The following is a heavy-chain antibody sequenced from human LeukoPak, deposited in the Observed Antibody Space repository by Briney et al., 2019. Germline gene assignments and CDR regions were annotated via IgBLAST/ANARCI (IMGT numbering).Heavy chain of an antibody. CDR1: GFTFTDYA. Sequence: GGSLRLSCAASGFTFTDYAMSWVRQAPEKGLEWVSTISHSGGGTYYAESVKGRFTISRDNSKNTVYLQMNSLRAEDTAVYYCAKDREYDDSGDYSGWGQGTLVTVSS. J-gene: IGHJ4*02. CDR2: ISHSGGGT. V-gene: IGHV3-23*01. CDR3: AKDREYDDSGDYSG. D-gene: IGHD3-22*01.